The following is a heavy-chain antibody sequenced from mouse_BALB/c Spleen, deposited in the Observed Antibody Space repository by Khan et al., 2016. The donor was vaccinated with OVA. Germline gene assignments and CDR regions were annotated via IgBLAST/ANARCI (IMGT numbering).Heavy chain of an antibody. Sequence: QVQLKQSGAELVRPGVSVKISCKGSGSTFTDYAMHWVKQSHAKSLEWIGVISTYYGDADYNQKFKGKATMTVDKSSSTAYMELARLTSEDSAICYCARGGRCAYWGQGTLVTVAA. CDR3: ARGGRCAY. CDR2: ISTYYGDA. J-gene: IGHJ3*01. V-gene: IGHV1S137*01. CDR1: GSTFTDYA. D-gene: IGHD3-3*01.